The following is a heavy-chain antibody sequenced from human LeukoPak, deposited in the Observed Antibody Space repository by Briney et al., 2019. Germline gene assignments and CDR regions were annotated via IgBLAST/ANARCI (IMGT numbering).Heavy chain of an antibody. Sequence: GGSLRLSCAASGFTFSNAWMSWVRQAPGKGLEWVGRIKSKTDGGTTDYAAPVKGRFTISRDDSKNTLYLQMNSLKTEDTAVYYCTTPLPNYYDSSGYISGLFDYWGQGTLVTVSS. CDR3: TTPLPNYYDSSGYISGLFDY. CDR1: GFTFSNAW. D-gene: IGHD3-22*01. V-gene: IGHV3-15*01. CDR2: IKSKTDGGTT. J-gene: IGHJ4*02.